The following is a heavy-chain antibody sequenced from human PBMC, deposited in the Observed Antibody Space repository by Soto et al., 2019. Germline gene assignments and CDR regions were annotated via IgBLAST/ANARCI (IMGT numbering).Heavy chain of an antibody. V-gene: IGHV1-24*01. D-gene: IGHD3-3*01. CDR2: FDPEDGET. Sequence: ASVKVSCKVSGYTLTELPMHWVRQAPGKGLEWMGGFDPEDGETIYAQKFKGRVTMTEDTSTDTAYMKMSSLRSEDTAVYYCATPTRLRFLEWLFQGNWYFDLWGR. J-gene: IGHJ2*01. CDR1: GYTLTELP. CDR3: ATPTRLRFLEWLFQGNWYFDL.